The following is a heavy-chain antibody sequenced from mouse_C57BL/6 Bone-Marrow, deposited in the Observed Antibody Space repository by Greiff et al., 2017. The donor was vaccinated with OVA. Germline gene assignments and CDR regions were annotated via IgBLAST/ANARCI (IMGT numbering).Heavy chain of an antibody. V-gene: IGHV1-26*01. Sequence: VQLQQSGPELVKPGASVKISCKASGYTFTDYYMNWVKQSHGKSLEWIGDINPNNGGTSYNQKFKGKATLTVDKSSSTAYMELRSLTSEDSAVYYCARWLGPGFDYWGQGTTLTVSS. J-gene: IGHJ2*01. CDR1: GYTFTDYY. CDR2: INPNNGGT. CDR3: ARWLGPGFDY. D-gene: IGHD4-1*01.